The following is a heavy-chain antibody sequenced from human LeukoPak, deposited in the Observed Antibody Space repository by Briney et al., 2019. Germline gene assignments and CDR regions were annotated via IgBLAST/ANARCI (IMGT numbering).Heavy chain of an antibody. D-gene: IGHD4-17*01. CDR3: ARRSLTTVTFDY. J-gene: IGHJ4*02. CDR1: GGSISSSSYY. Sequence: SETLSLTCTVSGGSISSSSYYWGWIRQPPGKGLEWIGSIYYSGSTYYNPSLKSRVTISVDTSKNQFSLKLSSVTAADTAVYYCARRSLTTVTFDYWGQGTLVTVSS. V-gene: IGHV4-39*01. CDR2: IYYSGST.